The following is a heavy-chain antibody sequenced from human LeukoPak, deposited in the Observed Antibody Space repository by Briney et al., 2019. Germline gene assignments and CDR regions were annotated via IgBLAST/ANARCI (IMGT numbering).Heavy chain of an antibody. V-gene: IGHV4-39*01. CDR2: IYYSESN. J-gene: IGHJ4*02. D-gene: IGHD3-10*01. Sequence: SETLSLTCTVSGGSISSSSYYWGWIRQPPGKGLEWIGSIYYSESNYYNPSLKSRVTISVDTSKNQFSLKLSSVTAADTAVYYCARLSYYYGSGSYYWGQGTLVTVSS. CDR1: GGSISSSSYY. CDR3: ARLSYYYGSGSYY.